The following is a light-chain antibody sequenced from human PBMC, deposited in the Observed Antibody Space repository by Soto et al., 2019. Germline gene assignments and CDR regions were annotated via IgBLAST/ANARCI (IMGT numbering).Light chain of an antibody. CDR2: DAS. Sequence: EFFLTNFQPTRSLSPGERATLPCRPSQPVSRSLAWYQLKPGQAPRLLIHDASNRATGIPARFSGSGSGTDFTLTISSLEPEDFAVYYCQQRSNWPSYTFGQGTKLEIK. J-gene: IGKJ2*01. CDR3: QQRSNWPSYT. CDR1: QPVSRS. V-gene: IGKV3-11*01.